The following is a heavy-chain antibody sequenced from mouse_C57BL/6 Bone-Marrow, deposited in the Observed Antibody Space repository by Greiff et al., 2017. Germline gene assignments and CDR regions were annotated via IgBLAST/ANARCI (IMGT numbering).Heavy chain of an antibody. CDR3: ARDAYYRGSFAY. D-gene: IGHD2-14*01. V-gene: IGHV7-1*01. CDR2: SRNKANDYTT. Sequence: EVKLMESGGGLVQSGRSLRLSCATSGFTFSDFYMEWVRQAPGKGLEWIAASRNKANDYTTEYSASVKGRFIVSRDTSQSILYLQMNALRAEDTAMYYCARDAYYRGSFAYWGQGTLVTVSA. CDR1: GFTFSDFY. J-gene: IGHJ3*01.